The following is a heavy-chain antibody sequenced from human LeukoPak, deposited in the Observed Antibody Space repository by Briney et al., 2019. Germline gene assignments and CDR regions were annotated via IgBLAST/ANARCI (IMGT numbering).Heavy chain of an antibody. D-gene: IGHD3-9*01. CDR2: INHSGST. V-gene: IGHV4-34*01. CDR1: GGSFSGYY. Sequence: PSETLSLTCAVYGGSFSGYYWSWIRQPPGKWLEWIGEINHSGSTNYNPSLKSRVTISVDTSKNQFSLKLSSVTAADTAVYYCARRRLRYFDWLSDHFDYWGQGTLVTVSS. CDR3: ARRRLRYFDWLSDHFDY. J-gene: IGHJ4*02.